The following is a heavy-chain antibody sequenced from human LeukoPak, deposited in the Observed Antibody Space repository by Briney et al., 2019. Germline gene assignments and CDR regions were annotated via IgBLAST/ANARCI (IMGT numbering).Heavy chain of an antibody. Sequence: GGSLRLSCAASGFTFSSYEMNWVRQAPGKGLEWVANIKQDGSDQYYVGSVKGRFTISRDNAKNSLYVQMNNLRDEDTAVYYCARKAYDSDCFDFWGQGTLVTVSS. CDR1: GFTFSSYE. V-gene: IGHV3-7*04. CDR2: IKQDGSDQ. D-gene: IGHD2-21*01. J-gene: IGHJ4*02. CDR3: ARKAYDSDCFDF.